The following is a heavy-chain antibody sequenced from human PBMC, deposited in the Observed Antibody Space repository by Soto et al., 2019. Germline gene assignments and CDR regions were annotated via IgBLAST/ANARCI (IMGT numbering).Heavy chain of an antibody. Sequence: QVQLVQSGAEVKKPGSSVKVSFKASGDTVSRSTITWVRQAPGQGLEGMGRIIPLLDLATYAQNFQGRVTISEDKSTTTAYMEPSGLSSDDTAVYYCATEDGVRAIALRPAALDAMDVWGQGTTVTVSS. J-gene: IGHJ6*02. CDR1: GDTVSRST. D-gene: IGHD2-2*01. CDR3: ATEDGVRAIALRPAALDAMDV. CDR2: IIPLLDLA. V-gene: IGHV1-69*08.